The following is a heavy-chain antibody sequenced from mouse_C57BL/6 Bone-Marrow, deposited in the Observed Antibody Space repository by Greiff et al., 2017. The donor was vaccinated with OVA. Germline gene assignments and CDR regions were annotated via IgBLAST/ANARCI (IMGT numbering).Heavy chain of an antibody. CDR3: ARPHYYGSSFYWYFDV. CDR2: INPDSSTI. CDR1: GIDFSRYW. V-gene: IGHV4-1*01. Sequence: EVMLVESGGGLVQPGGSLKLSCAASGIDFSRYWMSWVRRAPGKGLEWIGEINPDSSTINYAPSLKDKFIISRDNAKNTLYLQMSKVRSEDTALYYCARPHYYGSSFYWYFDVWGTGTTVTVSS. J-gene: IGHJ1*03. D-gene: IGHD1-1*01.